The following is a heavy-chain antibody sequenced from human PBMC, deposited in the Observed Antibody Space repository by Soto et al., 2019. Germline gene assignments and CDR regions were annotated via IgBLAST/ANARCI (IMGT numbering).Heavy chain of an antibody. Sequence: PGGSLRLSCAASGFTVSSNYMSWVRQAPGKGLEWVSAISGSGGSTYYADSVKGRFTISRDNSKNTLYLQMNSLRAEDTAVYYCAKDAMIVVVENYYYGMDVWGQGTTVTVSS. V-gene: IGHV3-23*01. D-gene: IGHD3-22*01. CDR3: AKDAMIVVVENYYYGMDV. J-gene: IGHJ6*02. CDR1: GFTVSSNY. CDR2: ISGSGGST.